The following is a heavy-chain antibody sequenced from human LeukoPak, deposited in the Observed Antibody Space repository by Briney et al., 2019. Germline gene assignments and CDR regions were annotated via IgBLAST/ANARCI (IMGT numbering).Heavy chain of an antibody. J-gene: IGHJ3*02. Sequence: KAGGSLRLSCAASGFTFSDYYMSWIRQAPGKGLEWVSYISSSGSTIYYADSVKGRFTISRDNAKNSLYLQMNSLRAEDTAVYYCARGAAGLRFLEWFTGAFDIWGQGTMVTVSS. V-gene: IGHV3-11*01. CDR2: ISSSGSTI. D-gene: IGHD3-3*01. CDR3: ARGAAGLRFLEWFTGAFDI. CDR1: GFTFSDYY.